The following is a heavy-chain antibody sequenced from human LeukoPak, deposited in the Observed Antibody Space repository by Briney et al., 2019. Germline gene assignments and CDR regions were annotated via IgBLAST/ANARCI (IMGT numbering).Heavy chain of an antibody. V-gene: IGHV3-15*01. CDR1: GFTFSNAW. Sequence: PGGSLRLSCAASGFTFSNAWMSWVRQAPGKGLEWVGRIKSKTDGGTTDYAAPVKGRFTISRDDSKNTLYLQMNSLKTEDTAVYLCTGRYSSSWYGSDYWVQATLVTVSS. D-gene: IGHD6-13*01. J-gene: IGHJ4*02. CDR3: TGRYSSSWYGSDY. CDR2: IKSKTDGGTT.